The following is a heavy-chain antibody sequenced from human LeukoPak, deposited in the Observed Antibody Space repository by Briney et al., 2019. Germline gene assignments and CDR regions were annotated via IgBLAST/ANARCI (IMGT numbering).Heavy chain of an antibody. CDR2: INPNSGGT. CDR1: GYTFTGYY. V-gene: IGHV1-2*02. J-gene: IGHJ4*02. Sequence: GASVKVSCKASGYTFTGYYMHWVRQAPGQGLEWMGWINPNSGGTNYAQKFQGRVTMARDTSISTAYMELSRLRSDDTAVYYCARVLRQRNYDGFDYWGQGTLVTVSS. D-gene: IGHD3-10*01. CDR3: ARVLRQRNYDGFDY.